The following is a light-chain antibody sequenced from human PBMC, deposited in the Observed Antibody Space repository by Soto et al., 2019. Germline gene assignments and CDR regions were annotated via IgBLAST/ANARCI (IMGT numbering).Light chain of an antibody. CDR3: RHYKAFSPWT. CDR1: QSVSNW. CDR2: DAS. V-gene: IGKV1-5*01. Sequence: DIQMTQSPSTLSASVGDRVTITCRASQSVSNWLAWYQQKPGKAPKSLIYDASSLESGVPSRLSGSGSGTEFTLTISNLQPDDSATYYCRHYKAFSPWTFGQGTKVDIK. J-gene: IGKJ1*01.